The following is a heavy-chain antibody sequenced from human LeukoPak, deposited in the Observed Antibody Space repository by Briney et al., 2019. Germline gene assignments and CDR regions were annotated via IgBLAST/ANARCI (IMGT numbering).Heavy chain of an antibody. J-gene: IGHJ3*02. D-gene: IGHD3-10*01. V-gene: IGHV1-18*01. CDR3: ARDLGWFGEIYAFDI. CDR2: ISAYNGNT. Sequence: ASVKVSCKASGGTFSSYTISWVRQAPGQGLEWMGWISAYNGNTNYAQKLQGRVTMTTDTSTSTAYMELRSLRSDDTAVYYCARDLGWFGEIYAFDIWGQGTMVTVSS. CDR1: GGTFSSYT.